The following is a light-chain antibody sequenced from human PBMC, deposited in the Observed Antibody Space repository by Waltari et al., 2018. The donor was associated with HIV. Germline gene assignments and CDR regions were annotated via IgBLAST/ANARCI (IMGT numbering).Light chain of an antibody. V-gene: IGLV2-14*01. CDR3: NSYSTTYTPCV. CDR1: SSDVGAYNY. J-gene: IGLJ1*01. CDR2: DVS. Sequence: QSALTQPASVSGSPGQSITISCTGSSSDVGAYNYASWYQQHPGKAPKLVIYDVSNRPSGVSNRFSGSKSGNTASLTISGLQTEDEADYYCNSYSTTYTPCVFGTGTRVTVL.